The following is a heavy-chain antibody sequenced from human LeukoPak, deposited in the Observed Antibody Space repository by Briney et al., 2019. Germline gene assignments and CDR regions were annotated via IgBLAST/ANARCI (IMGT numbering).Heavy chain of an antibody. J-gene: IGHJ4*02. CDR3: ARPSGYSYGPPFDY. D-gene: IGHD5-18*01. CDR1: GGSISSSSYY. CDR2: IYYSGST. V-gene: IGHV4-39*01. Sequence: PSGTLSLTCTVSGGSISSSSYYWGWIRQPPGKGLEWIGSIYYSGSTYYNPSLKSRVTISVDTSKNQFSLKLSSVTAADTAVYYCARPSGYSYGPPFDYWGQGTLVTVSS.